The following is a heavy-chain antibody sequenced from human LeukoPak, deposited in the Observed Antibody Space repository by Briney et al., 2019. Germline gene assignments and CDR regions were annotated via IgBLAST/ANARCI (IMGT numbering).Heavy chain of an antibody. J-gene: IGHJ4*02. CDR3: ARSIFGVVIPPYFDY. Sequence: GGSLRLSCAASGFTLRNYDINWVRQAPGKWLEWVSVIRGSSGSTYYADSVKGRFTISRDDSKNTLYLQMNSLRAEDTAVYYCARSIFGVVIPPYFDYWGQGTLVTVSS. CDR1: GFTLRNYD. D-gene: IGHD3-3*01. V-gene: IGHV3-23*01. CDR2: IRGSSGST.